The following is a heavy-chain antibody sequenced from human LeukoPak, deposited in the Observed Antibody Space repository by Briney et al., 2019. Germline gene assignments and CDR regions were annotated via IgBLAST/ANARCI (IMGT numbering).Heavy chain of an antibody. CDR1: GFTFSSYS. J-gene: IGHJ4*02. D-gene: IGHD3-22*01. CDR3: ARPGTYDSSGYYSV. Sequence: GGSLRLSCAASGFTFSSYSMNWVRQAPGKGLEWVSSISSSSSYIDYADSVKGRFTISRDNAKNSLYLQMSSLRAEDTAVYYCARPGTYDSSGYYSVWGQGTLVTVSS. V-gene: IGHV3-21*01. CDR2: ISSSSSYI.